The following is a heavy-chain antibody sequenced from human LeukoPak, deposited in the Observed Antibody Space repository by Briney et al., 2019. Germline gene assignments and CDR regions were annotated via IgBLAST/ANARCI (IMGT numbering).Heavy chain of an antibody. D-gene: IGHD3-10*01. CDR2: IIPIFGTA. CDR3: ARYHLSGNWFDP. Sequence: ASVKVSCKASGGTFSSYAISWVRQAPGQGLEWMGGIIPIFGTANYAQKFQGRVTITADESTSTAYMGLSSLRSEDTAVYYCARYHLSGNWFDPWGQGTLVTVSS. V-gene: IGHV1-69*13. J-gene: IGHJ5*02. CDR1: GGTFSSYA.